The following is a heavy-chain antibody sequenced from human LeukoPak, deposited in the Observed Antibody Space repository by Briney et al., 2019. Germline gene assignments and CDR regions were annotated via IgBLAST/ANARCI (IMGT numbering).Heavy chain of an antibody. Sequence: SETLSLTCTVSGGSISSGGYYWSWIRQPPGKGLEWIGYIYYSGGTFYNPSLKSRVIISVDTSKNQFSLRLSSVTAADTAVYYCAREAGGQFIRLYYFDYWGQGSLVTVSS. CDR2: IYYSGGT. CDR3: AREAGGQFIRLYYFDY. V-gene: IGHV4-30-4*08. D-gene: IGHD6-19*01. CDR1: GGSISSGGYY. J-gene: IGHJ4*02.